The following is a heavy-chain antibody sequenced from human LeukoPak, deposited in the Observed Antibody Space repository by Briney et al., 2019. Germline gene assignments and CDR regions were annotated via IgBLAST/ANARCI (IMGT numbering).Heavy chain of an antibody. Sequence: PSETLSLTCTVSGGSISSGSYYWSWIRQPAGKGLEWIGRIYTSGSTNYNPSLKSRVTISVDTSKNQFSLKLSSVTAADTAVYYCARVREYSSLSWGYFDYWGQGSLVTVSP. CDR1: GGSISSGSYY. CDR2: IYTSGST. D-gene: IGHD6-6*01. V-gene: IGHV4-61*02. J-gene: IGHJ4*02. CDR3: ARVREYSSLSWGYFDY.